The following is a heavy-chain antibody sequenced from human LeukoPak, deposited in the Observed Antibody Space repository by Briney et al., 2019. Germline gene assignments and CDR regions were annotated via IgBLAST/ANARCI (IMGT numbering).Heavy chain of an antibody. Sequence: ASVKVSCKASGYTFTGHYMHWVRQAPGQGLEWMGWINPISGGTNYAQKFQGSVTMTRDTSISTAYMELSRLRSDDTAVYYCARGGSSWYRDRFDPWGQGTLVTVSS. CDR2: INPISGGT. CDR3: ARGGSSWYRDRFDP. D-gene: IGHD6-13*01. CDR1: GYTFTGHY. J-gene: IGHJ5*02. V-gene: IGHV1-2*02.